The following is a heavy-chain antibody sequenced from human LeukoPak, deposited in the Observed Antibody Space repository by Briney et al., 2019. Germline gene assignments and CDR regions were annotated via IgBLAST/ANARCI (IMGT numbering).Heavy chain of an antibody. CDR3: AKASVYGGNRLMS. Sequence: GRSLRLSCAASGFTFDDYAMHWVRQAPGKGLEWVSGISWNSGSIGYADSVKGRFTISRDNAKNSLYLQMNSLRAEDTALYYCAKASVYGGNRLMSWGQGTLVTVSS. J-gene: IGHJ5*02. D-gene: IGHD4-17*01. CDR2: ISWNSGSI. V-gene: IGHV3-9*01. CDR1: GFTFDDYA.